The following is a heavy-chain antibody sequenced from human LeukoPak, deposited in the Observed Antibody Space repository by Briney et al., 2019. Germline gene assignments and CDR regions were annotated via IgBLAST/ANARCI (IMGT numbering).Heavy chain of an antibody. CDR2: ISTYNGNT. J-gene: IGHJ6*03. CDR3: ARDLHRVVVRGVPHYYYYMDV. V-gene: IGHV1-18*01. D-gene: IGHD3-10*01. CDR1: DYTFTSYG. Sequence: ASVKVSCKASDYTFTSYGISWVRQAPGQGLEWMGWISTYNGNTNYAQKLQGRVTMTIDTSTSTAYMELRSLRSDDTAVYYCARDLHRVVVRGVPHYYYYMDVWGKGTTVTISS.